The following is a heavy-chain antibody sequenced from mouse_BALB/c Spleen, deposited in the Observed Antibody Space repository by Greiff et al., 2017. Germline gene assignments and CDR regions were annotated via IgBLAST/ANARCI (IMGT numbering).Heavy chain of an antibody. Sequence: VQRVESGPGLVAPSQSLSITCTVSGFSLTSYGVHWVRQPPGKGLEWLGVIWAGGSTNYNSALMSRLSISKDNSKSQVFLKMNSLQTDDTAMYYCARENYRYDYAMDYGGQGTSGTVSS. D-gene: IGHD2-14*01. V-gene: IGHV2-9*02. CDR2: IWAGGST. J-gene: IGHJ4*01. CDR3: ARENYRYDYAMDY. CDR1: GFSLTSYG.